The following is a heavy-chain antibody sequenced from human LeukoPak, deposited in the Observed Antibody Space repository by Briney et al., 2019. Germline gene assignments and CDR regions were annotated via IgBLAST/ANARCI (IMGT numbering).Heavy chain of an antibody. V-gene: IGHV4-59*01. CDR1: GGSISSYY. CDR2: ISDSGST. D-gene: IGHD1-26*01. J-gene: IGHJ4*02. CDR3: ARGQGGNYYLNYFDY. Sequence: SETLSLTCTVSGGSISSYYWSWFRQPPGRGLEWIGHISDSGSTTYNPSLKSRVTFSVDTSRNQFSLKLTSVTAADTALYYCARGQGGNYYLNYFDYWGQGALVTVSS.